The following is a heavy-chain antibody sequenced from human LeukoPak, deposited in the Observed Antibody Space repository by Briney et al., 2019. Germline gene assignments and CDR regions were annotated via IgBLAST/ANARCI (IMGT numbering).Heavy chain of an antibody. CDR2: IYYNGIT. D-gene: IGHD4-17*01. CDR1: GGSIGRYY. Sequence: SETLSLTCTVSGGSIGRYYWSWIRQSPGKGLEWIGHIYYNGITNSNPSLKSRVTISVNTSKNRFSLRLSSVTAADTAVYYCARGTDYGALYYFDYWGQGTLVTVSS. CDR3: ARGTDYGALYYFDY. V-gene: IGHV4-59*01. J-gene: IGHJ4*02.